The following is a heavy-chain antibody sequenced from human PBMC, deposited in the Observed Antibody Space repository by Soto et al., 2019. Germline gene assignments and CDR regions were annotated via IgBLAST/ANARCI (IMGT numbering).Heavy chain of an antibody. D-gene: IGHD6-6*01. J-gene: IGHJ6*02. CDR3: ARESSSPNYYYYGMDV. CDR2: IIPLLNTP. Sequence: QVQLVQSGAEVKKPGSSVKVSCRASGGTFSSYAVSWVRQAPGQGLKWMGVIIPLLNTPKYVQKFEGRVTITADASATTAYMELSSLRSEDTAVYYCARESSSPNYYYYGMDVWGQGTTVTVSS. CDR1: GGTFSSYA. V-gene: IGHV1-69*01.